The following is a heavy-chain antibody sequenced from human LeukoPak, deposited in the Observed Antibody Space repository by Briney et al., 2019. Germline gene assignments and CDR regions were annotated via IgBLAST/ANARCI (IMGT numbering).Heavy chain of an antibody. Sequence: GGSLRLSCAASGFTFSSYSMNWVRQAPGKGLEWVSSISSSSSYIYYADSVKGRFTISRDNAKNSLYLQMNSLRAEDTAVYYCARARSPGYYYYMDVWGKGTTVTVSS. CDR2: ISSSSSYI. CDR3: ARARSPGYYYYMDV. J-gene: IGHJ6*03. V-gene: IGHV3-21*01. CDR1: GFTFSSYS.